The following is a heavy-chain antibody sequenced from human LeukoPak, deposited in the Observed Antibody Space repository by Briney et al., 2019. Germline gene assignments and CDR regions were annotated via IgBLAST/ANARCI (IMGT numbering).Heavy chain of an antibody. Sequence: ASVKVSCKASGYTFTSYGISWVRQAPGQGLEWMGWISAYNGNTNYAQKLRGRVTMTTDTSTSTAYMELRSLRSDDTAVYYCARDGYYDILTGYSPERYDYWGQGTLVTVSS. CDR3: ARDGYYDILTGYSPERYDY. D-gene: IGHD3-9*01. V-gene: IGHV1-18*04. CDR2: ISAYNGNT. CDR1: GYTFTSYG. J-gene: IGHJ4*02.